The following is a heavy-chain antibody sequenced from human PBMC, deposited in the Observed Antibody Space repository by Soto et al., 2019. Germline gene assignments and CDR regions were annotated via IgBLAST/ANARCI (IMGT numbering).Heavy chain of an antibody. CDR2: ISGSGGNT. V-gene: IGHV3-23*01. J-gene: IGHJ5*02. CDR3: ANYNYYDASCPS. CDR1: GFTFSSYA. D-gene: IGHD3-16*01. Sequence: EVQLLESGGGLVQPGGSLRLSCAASGFTFSSYAMSWVRQAPGKGLEWVSAISGSGGNTYYADSVKGRFTISRDNSKNRLYLQMNSLRAEDTAVYYCANYNYYDASCPSWGQGTLVTVSS.